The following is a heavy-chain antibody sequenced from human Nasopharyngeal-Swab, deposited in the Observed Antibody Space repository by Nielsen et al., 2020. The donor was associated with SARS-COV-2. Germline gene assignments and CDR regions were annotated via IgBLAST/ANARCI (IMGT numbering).Heavy chain of an antibody. Sequence: SETLSLTCAVSGGSFSGHQWSWVRQPPGKGLEWIGEVNHGGGANYNPSLKSRVTISVATSKNQFSLKLSSVTAADTAVYYCTTDLDGDSVYPLVGWGQGTLVTVSS. J-gene: IGHJ4*02. CDR3: TTDLDGDSVYPLVG. V-gene: IGHV4-34*01. D-gene: IGHD2-8*02. CDR1: GGSFSGHQ. CDR2: VNHGGGA.